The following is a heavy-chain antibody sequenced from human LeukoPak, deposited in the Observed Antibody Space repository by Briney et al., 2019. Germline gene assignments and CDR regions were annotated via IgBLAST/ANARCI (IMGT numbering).Heavy chain of an antibody. CDR1: GYSIRSGFY. D-gene: IGHD5-24*01. CDR3: ARRWLQYYFDY. Sequence: PSETLSLTXAVSGYSIRSGFYWGWIRQPPGKGLEWIGSIYRSGNTYCNPSLKSRVTMSVDTSKNQFSLNLTSVAAAETAVYYCARRWLQYYFDYWGQGTLVTVSS. CDR2: IYRSGNT. J-gene: IGHJ4*02. V-gene: IGHV4-38-2*01.